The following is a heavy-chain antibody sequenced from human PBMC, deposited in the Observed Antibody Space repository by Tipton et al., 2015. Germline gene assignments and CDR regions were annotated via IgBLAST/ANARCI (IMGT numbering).Heavy chain of an antibody. V-gene: IGHV4-59*11. CDR2: IFYSGGT. Sequence: TLSLTCTVSGDAISSHYWSWIRQPPGKGLEWIGFIFYSGGTNYNPSLTSRVTISLDTSKNQFSLRLTSVTAADTAVYYCARDVGQLPVTWFDPWGQGTLVTVSS. CDR1: GDAISSHY. CDR3: ARDVGQLPVTWFDP. J-gene: IGHJ5*02. D-gene: IGHD2-2*01.